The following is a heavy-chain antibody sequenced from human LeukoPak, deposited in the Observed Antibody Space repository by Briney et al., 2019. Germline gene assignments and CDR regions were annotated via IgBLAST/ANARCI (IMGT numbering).Heavy chain of an antibody. CDR2: ISGSGGST. V-gene: IGHV3-23*01. CDR3: AKDRRVYDYVWGSYRYDY. CDR1: GFTFSSYA. D-gene: IGHD3-16*02. Sequence: GGSLRLSCAASGFTFSSYAMSWVRQAPGKGLEWVSAISGSGGSTYYADSVKGRFTISRDNSKNTLYLQMNSLRAEDTAVYYCAKDRRVYDYVWGSYRYDYWGRGTLVTVSS. J-gene: IGHJ4*02.